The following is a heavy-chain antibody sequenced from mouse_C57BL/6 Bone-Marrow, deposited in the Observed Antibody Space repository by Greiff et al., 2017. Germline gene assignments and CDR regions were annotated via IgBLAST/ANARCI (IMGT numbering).Heavy chain of an antibody. V-gene: IGHV1-69*01. D-gene: IGHD1-1*01. CDR2: IDPSDSYT. J-gene: IGHJ1*03. CDR1: GYTFTSYW. Sequence: VQLQQPGAELVMPGASVQLSCKASGYTFTSYWMHWVKQRPGQGLEWIGEIDPSDSYTNYNQKFKGKSTLTVDKSSSTAYMQLSSLTSEDSAVYYCAREGTYYGSRGWYFDVWGTGTTVTVSS. CDR3: AREGTYYGSRGWYFDV.